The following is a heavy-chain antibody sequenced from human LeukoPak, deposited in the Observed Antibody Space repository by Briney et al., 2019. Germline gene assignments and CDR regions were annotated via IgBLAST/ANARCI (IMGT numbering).Heavy chain of an antibody. Sequence: GESLKISCKGSGYSFTNYWIGWVRQMPGKGLEWMGSIYPGDSHTRYSPSFQGQVTISADKSINTAYLQWSSLKASDTAIYYCARHATYFYDSSGSFDYWGQGTLVTVSS. CDR2: IYPGDSHT. D-gene: IGHD3-22*01. CDR1: GYSFTNYW. CDR3: ARHATYFYDSSGSFDY. V-gene: IGHV5-51*01. J-gene: IGHJ4*02.